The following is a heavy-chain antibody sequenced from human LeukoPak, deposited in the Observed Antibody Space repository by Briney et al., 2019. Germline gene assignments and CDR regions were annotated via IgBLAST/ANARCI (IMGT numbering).Heavy chain of an antibody. CDR2: ISAYNGNT. J-gene: IGHJ6*02. CDR3: SRESTMVRRVFSMDV. Sequence: ASVKVSCKASGYTFTSYGISWVRQAPGQGLEWMGWISAYNGNTNYAQKLQGRVTMTTDTSTSTAYMELRSLRSHDTAVYYCSRESTMVRRVFSMDVWGQGTTVTVSS. V-gene: IGHV1-18*01. CDR1: GYTFTSYG. D-gene: IGHD3-10*01.